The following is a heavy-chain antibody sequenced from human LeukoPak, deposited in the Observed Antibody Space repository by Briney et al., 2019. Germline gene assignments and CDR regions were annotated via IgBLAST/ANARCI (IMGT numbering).Heavy chain of an antibody. CDR3: ARGEGCGEFFDY. D-gene: IGHD3-10*01. J-gene: IGHJ4*02. Sequence: ASVKVSCKASGYTFTSYDINWVRQANGQGLEWMGWMNPNSGNTGYAQKFQGRVTMTRNTSISTAYMELSSLRSEDTAVYYCARGEGCGEFFDYWGQGTLVTVSS. CDR1: GYTFTSYD. V-gene: IGHV1-8*01. CDR2: MNPNSGNT.